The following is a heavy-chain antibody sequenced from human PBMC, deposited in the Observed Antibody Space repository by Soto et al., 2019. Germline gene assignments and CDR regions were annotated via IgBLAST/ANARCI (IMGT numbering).Heavy chain of an antibody. V-gene: IGHV3-30*02. D-gene: IGHD2-15*01. CDR3: ARDVCSGGSCYLDY. CDR2: IRNDGSDK. J-gene: IGHJ4*02. CDR1: GFTFNTYG. Sequence: GGSLRLSCAASGFTFNTYGMQWVRQAPGKGLEWLTFIRNDGSDKHYADSVRGRFTVSRDNFENTLYLEVNSLRVEDTAVYYCARDVCSGGSCYLDYWGQGTLVTVSS.